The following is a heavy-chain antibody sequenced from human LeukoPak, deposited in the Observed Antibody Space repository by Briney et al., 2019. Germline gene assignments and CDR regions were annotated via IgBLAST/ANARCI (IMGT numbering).Heavy chain of an antibody. Sequence: GGSLRLSCAASGFTFSSCAMNWVRQAPGKGLEWVSGISGSGGITHYADSVRGRFTISRDNSKNTLYLQMNSLIAEDTAVYYCAKSGYNRFDYWGQGTRVTVSS. CDR2: ISGSGGIT. V-gene: IGHV3-23*01. D-gene: IGHD5-24*01. CDR3: AKSGYNRFDY. J-gene: IGHJ4*02. CDR1: GFTFSSCA.